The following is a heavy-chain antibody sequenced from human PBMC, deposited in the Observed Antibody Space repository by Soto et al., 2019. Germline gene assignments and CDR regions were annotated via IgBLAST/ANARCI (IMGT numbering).Heavy chain of an antibody. CDR3: TIVRVADSALDH. Sequence: GSGFMVSNNGMHWVRQTPGKGLEWVAFMSYDGSDTFYADSVKGRFTISRDNSKNTLFLHMSNLRAEDTAMYYCTIVRVADSALDHWGQGTLFTVSA. D-gene: IGHD3-10*02. CDR2: MSYDGSDT. CDR1: GFMVSNNG. V-gene: IGHV3-30*03. J-gene: IGHJ1*01.